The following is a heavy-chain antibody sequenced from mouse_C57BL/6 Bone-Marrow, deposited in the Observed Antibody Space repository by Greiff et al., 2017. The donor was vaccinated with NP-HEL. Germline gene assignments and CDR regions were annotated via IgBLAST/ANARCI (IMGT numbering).Heavy chain of an antibody. CDR1: GYTFTEYT. J-gene: IGHJ1*03. V-gene: IGHV1-62-2*01. Sequence: VQVVESGAELVKPGASVKLSCKASGYTFTEYTIHWVKQRSGQGLEWIGWFYPGSGSIKYNEKFKDKATLTADKSSSTVYMELSRLTSEDSAVYFCARHEEGWDISYWYFDVWGTGTTVTVSS. CDR3: ARHEEGWDISYWYFDV. D-gene: IGHD4-1*01. CDR2: FYPGSGSI.